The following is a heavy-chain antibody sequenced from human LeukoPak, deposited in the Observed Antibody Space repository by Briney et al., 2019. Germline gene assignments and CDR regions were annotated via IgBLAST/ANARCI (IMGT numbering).Heavy chain of an antibody. D-gene: IGHD5-12*01. CDR1: GYSLSRGYF. CDR3: AREGYVEELDY. V-gene: IGHV4-38-2*02. CDR2: IYHSEST. Sequence: PSETLSLTCAVSGYSLSRGYFWGWFRQPPGKGLEWIGNIYHSESTNYNPSLKSRVTISVGTSKNQFSLKLSSVTAADTAVYYCAREGYVEELDYWGQGTLVTVSS. J-gene: IGHJ4*02.